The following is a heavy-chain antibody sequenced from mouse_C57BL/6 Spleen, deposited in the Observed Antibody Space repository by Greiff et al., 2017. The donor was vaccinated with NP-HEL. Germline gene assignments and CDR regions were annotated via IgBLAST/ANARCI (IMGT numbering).Heavy chain of an antibody. CDR3: TSLGSTFDY. CDR2: ISSGGDYT. J-gene: IGHJ2*01. Sequence: EVQLVESGEGLVKPGGSLKLSCAASGFTFSSYAMSWVRQTPEKRLEWVAYISSGGDYTYYADTVKGRFTISRDKARNTLYLQMSSLKSEDTAMYYCTSLGSTFDYWGQGTTLTVSS. D-gene: IGHD1-1*01. V-gene: IGHV5-9-1*02. CDR1: GFTFSSYA.